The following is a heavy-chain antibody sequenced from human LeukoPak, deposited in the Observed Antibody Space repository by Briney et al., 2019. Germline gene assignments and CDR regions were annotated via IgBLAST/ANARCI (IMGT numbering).Heavy chain of an antibody. D-gene: IGHD2-2*02. J-gene: IGHJ4*02. CDR1: GFTFSSYT. CDR2: ISSSSSHT. CDR3: ARVRDLYRDY. V-gene: IGHV3-21*01. Sequence: GGSLRLSCAASGFTFSSYTMNWVRQAPGKGLEWVSSISSSSSHTFYADSVKCRFTISRDNVKNSLYLQMNSLRAEDTAVYYCARVRDLYRDYWGQGTLVTVSS.